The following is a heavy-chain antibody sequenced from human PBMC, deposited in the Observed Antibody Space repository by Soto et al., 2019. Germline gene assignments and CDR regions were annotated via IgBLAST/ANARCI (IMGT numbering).Heavy chain of an antibody. CDR1: GGSISSSSYY. CDR2: IYYSGST. D-gene: IGHD4-4*01. CDR3: ARHLWRKDMTTVGY. Sequence: SETLSLTCTVSGGSISSSSYYWGWIRQPPGKGLEWIGSIYYSGSTYYNPSLKSRVTISVDTSKNQFSLKLSSVTAADTAVYYCARHLWRKDMTTVGYWGQGTLVTVSS. V-gene: IGHV4-39*01. J-gene: IGHJ4*02.